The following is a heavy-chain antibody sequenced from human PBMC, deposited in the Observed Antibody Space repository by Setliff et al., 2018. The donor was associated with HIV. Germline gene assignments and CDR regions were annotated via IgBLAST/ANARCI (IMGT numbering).Heavy chain of an antibody. J-gene: IGHJ5*02. Sequence: LSLTCTVSGGSISSSSYYWGWIRQPPGKGLEWIGSIYHTGRTYYNRSLESRLTISIDTSKNQFSLKLTSVTAADTAMYYCASRIYYYDESRVLREEGFVPWGQGTLVTVSS. CDR2: IYHTGRT. D-gene: IGHD3-22*01. CDR1: GGSISSSSYY. CDR3: ASRIYYYDESRVLREEGFVP. V-gene: IGHV4-39*01.